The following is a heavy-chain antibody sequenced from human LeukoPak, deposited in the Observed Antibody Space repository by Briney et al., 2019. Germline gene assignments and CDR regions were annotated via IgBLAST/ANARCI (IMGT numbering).Heavy chain of an antibody. D-gene: IGHD4-11*01. CDR1: GYSLSSGFW. V-gene: IGHV4-4*02. J-gene: IGHJ4*02. Sequence: SETLSLTCVVSGYSLSSGFWWSWVRQPPGKGLEWIGEIRHTGSTTNYNPSLKNRVTISLDKSKNQFSLELSSVTAADTAIYYCGRNADYCIDCWGQGTLVTVSS. CDR2: IRHTGSTT. CDR3: GRNADYCIDC.